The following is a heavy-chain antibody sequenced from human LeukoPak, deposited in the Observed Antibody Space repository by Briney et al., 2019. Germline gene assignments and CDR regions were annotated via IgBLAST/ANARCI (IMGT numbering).Heavy chain of an antibody. J-gene: IGHJ6*03. Sequence: SETLSLTCTVSGSSISSSSYYWGWIRQPPGKGLEWIGSIYYSGSTYYNPSLKSRVTISVDTSKNQFSLKLSSVTAADTAVYYCARDAGYYYMDVWGKGTTVTVSS. V-gene: IGHV4-39*07. CDR3: ARDAGYYYMDV. CDR1: GSSISSSSYY. CDR2: IYYSGST.